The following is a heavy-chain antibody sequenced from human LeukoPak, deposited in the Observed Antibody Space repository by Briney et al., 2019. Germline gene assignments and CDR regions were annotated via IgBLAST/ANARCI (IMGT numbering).Heavy chain of an antibody. V-gene: IGHV5-51*01. D-gene: IGHD5-18*01. CDR3: ARGSSGYTYGFDY. J-gene: IGHJ4*02. Sequence: GESLKISCKGSGYSFTSYWIGWVRQMPGKGLEWMGIIYPGDSDTRYSPSFQGQVTISADKSIRNAYLQWSSLKASDTAMYYCARGSSGYTYGFDYWGQGTLVTVSS. CDR2: IYPGDSDT. CDR1: GYSFTSYW.